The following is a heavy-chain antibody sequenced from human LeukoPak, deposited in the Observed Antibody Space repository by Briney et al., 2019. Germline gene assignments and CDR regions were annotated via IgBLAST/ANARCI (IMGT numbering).Heavy chain of an antibody. CDR3: ASLQGLVVPAAHYNWFDP. D-gene: IGHD2-2*01. CDR1: GGSISSGSYY. CDR2: IYTSGST. V-gene: IGHV4-61*02. Sequence: SETLSLTCTVSGGSISSGSYYWSWIRQPAGKGLEWIGRIYTSGSTNYNPSLKSRVTISVDTSKNQFSLKLSSVTAADTAVYYCASLQGLVVPAAHYNWFDPWGQGTLVTVSS. J-gene: IGHJ5*02.